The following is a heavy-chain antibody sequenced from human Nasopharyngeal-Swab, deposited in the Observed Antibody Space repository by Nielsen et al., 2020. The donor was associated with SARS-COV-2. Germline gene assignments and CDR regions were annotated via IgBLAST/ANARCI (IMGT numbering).Heavy chain of an antibody. J-gene: IGHJ3*02. Sequence: PGKGLEWVSGISWNSGSTGYADSVKGRFTISRDNAKNSLYLQMNSLRAEDTALCYCAKDNNPYYYDSSGYAFDIWGQGTMVTVSS. V-gene: IGHV3-9*01. D-gene: IGHD3-22*01. CDR2: ISWNSGST. CDR3: AKDNNPYYYDSSGYAFDI.